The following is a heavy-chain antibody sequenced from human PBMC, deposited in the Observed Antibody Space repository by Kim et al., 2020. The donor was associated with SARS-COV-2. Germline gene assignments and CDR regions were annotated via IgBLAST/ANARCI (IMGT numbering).Heavy chain of an antibody. CDR3: TSPVLRYFDGRDY. V-gene: IGHV3-73*01. J-gene: IGHJ4*02. Sequence: YHGSVKGRFTISRDDSKNTAYLQMNSLKTEDTAVYYCTSPVLRYFDGRDYWGQGTLVTVSS. D-gene: IGHD3-9*01.